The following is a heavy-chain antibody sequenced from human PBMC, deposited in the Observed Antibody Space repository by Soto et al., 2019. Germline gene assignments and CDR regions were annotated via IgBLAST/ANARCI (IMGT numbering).Heavy chain of an antibody. Sequence: SETLSLTCTVSGGSISSYYWSWIRPPPGKGLEWVGYIYYSGSTNYNPSLKSRVTISVDTSKNQFSLKLSSVTAADTAVYYCARGVAQLPYWFDPWGQGTLVTVSS. CDR2: IYYSGST. CDR1: GGSISSYY. V-gene: IGHV4-59*01. D-gene: IGHD1-1*01. J-gene: IGHJ5*02. CDR3: ARGVAQLPYWFDP.